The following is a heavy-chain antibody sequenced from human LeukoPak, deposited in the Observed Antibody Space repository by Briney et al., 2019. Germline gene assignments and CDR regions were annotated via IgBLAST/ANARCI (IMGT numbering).Heavy chain of an antibody. V-gene: IGHV4-30-2*01. CDR1: GGSISSYS. CDR3: ARGSSGYVNY. D-gene: IGHD5-12*01. J-gene: IGHJ4*02. CDR2: IYHSGST. Sequence: SETLSLTCTVSGGSISSYSWSWIRQPPGKGLEWIGYIYHSGSTYYNPSLKSRVTMSVDRSKNQFSLKLSSVTAADTAMYYCARGSSGYVNYWGQGTLVTVSS.